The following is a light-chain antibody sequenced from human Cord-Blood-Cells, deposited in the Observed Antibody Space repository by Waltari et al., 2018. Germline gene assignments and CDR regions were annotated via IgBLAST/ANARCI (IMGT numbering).Light chain of an antibody. CDR3: CSYAGSSTSWV. J-gene: IGLJ3*02. CDR1: SSDVGSYNL. V-gene: IGLV2-23*01. CDR2: EGS. Sequence: QSALTQPASVSGSPGQSITISCTGTSSDVGSYNLVSWYQQHPGKAPKLMIYEGSKRPSGVSNHFSGSKSGNTASLTIYGLQAEDEADYYCCSYAGSSTSWVFGGGTKLTVL.